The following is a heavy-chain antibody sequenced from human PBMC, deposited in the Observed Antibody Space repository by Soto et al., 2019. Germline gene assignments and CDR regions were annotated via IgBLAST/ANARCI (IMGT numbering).Heavy chain of an antibody. CDR2: IYYSGST. J-gene: IGHJ4*02. V-gene: IGHV4-59*01. CDR1: GGSISSYY. Sequence: SETLSLTCTVSGGSISSYYWSWIRQPPGKGLEWIGYIYYSGSTNYNPSLKSRVTISVDTSKNQFSLKLSSVTAADTAVYYCARVARAARPAVDYCGQGTLVTVSS. CDR3: ARVARAARPAVDY. D-gene: IGHD6-6*01.